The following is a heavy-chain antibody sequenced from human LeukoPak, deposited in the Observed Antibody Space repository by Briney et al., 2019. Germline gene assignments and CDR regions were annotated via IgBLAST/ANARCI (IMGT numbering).Heavy chain of an antibody. CDR2: INQDGSGK. CDR3: ARVVGAGYFDL. D-gene: IGHD1-26*01. CDR1: GFTFSSYW. J-gene: IGHJ3*01. Sequence: GSLRLSCAASGFTFSSYWMSWVRQAPGKGLEWVANINQDGSGKYYVDSVKGRFTISRDNAKNSLYLQMNSLRAEDTAVYYCARVVGAGYFDLWGQGTMVTVSS. V-gene: IGHV3-7*01.